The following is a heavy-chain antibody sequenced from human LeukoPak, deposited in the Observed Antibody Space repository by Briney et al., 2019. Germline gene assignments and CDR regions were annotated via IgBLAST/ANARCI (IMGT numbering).Heavy chain of an antibody. CDR3: AKVPAALYYFDY. D-gene: IGHD2-2*01. Sequence: GGSLRLSCAASGFTVSSNYMSWVRQAPGKGLEWVSVIYSGGSTYYADSVKGRFTVSRDNSKNTLYLQMNSLRAEDTAVYYCAKVPAALYYFDYWGQGTLVAVSS. J-gene: IGHJ4*02. CDR2: IYSGGST. CDR1: GFTVSSNY. V-gene: IGHV3-66*01.